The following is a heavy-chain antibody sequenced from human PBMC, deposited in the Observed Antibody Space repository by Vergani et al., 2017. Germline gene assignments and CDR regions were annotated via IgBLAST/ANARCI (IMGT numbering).Heavy chain of an antibody. CDR2: IYPGDSDT. CDR3: ARQQGRHYDILTGDEEKDYYYYYGMDV. Sequence: EVQLVQSGAEVKKPGESLKISCKGSGYSFTSYWIGWVRQMPGKGLEWMGIIYPGDSDTRYSPSFQGQVTISADKSISTAYLQWSSLKASDTAMYYCARQQGRHYDILTGDEEKDYYYYYGMDVWGQGTTVTVSS. V-gene: IGHV5-51*01. J-gene: IGHJ6*02. CDR1: GYSFTSYW. D-gene: IGHD3-9*01.